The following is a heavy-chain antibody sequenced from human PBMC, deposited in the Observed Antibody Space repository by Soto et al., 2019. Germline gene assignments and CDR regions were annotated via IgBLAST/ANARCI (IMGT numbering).Heavy chain of an antibody. CDR2: TFVTGAT. V-gene: IGHV4-61*01. CDR1: GEALGSGQSY. Sequence: QVQLQESGPGLVKSSETLSLICFVSGEALGSGQSYWNWIRQAPGKGLSWIGQTFVTGATKYSASLKSRFSMFVDTSKCQFFLTLTSVTAAGSARYFCSSGRSDSAGSSFGCRMDVWGQGTTVTVSS. D-gene: IGHD3-10*01. J-gene: IGHJ6*02. CDR3: SSGRSDSAGSSFGCRMDV.